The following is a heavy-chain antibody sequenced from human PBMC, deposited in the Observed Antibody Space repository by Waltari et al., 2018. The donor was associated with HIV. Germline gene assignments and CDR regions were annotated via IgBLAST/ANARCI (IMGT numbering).Heavy chain of an antibody. CDR3: ARGSDRDNSGWVDQFDY. D-gene: IGHD6-19*01. V-gene: IGHV4-34*01. CDR2: INHSGST. J-gene: IGHJ4*02. CDR1: GESFSGYY. Sequence: QVQLQQWGAGLLKPSETLSLTCAVYGESFSGYYWSWIRQSPGKGLEWIGEINHSGSTNYNPSLKSRVTVSVDTSKNQFSLKLSSVTAAGTAVYYCARGSDRDNSGWVDQFDYWGQGTLVTVSS.